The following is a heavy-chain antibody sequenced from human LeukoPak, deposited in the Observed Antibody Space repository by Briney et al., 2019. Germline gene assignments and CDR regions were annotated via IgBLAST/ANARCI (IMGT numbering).Heavy chain of an antibody. J-gene: IGHJ4*02. V-gene: IGHV4-39*07. CDR3: AKDRGDGYNSGYFVY. CDR2: INHSGST. Sequence: PSETLSLTCTVSGGSISSSSYYWGWIRQPPGKGLEWIGEINHSGSTNYNPSLKSRVTISVDTSKNQFSLKLSSVTAADAAVYYCAKDRGDGYNSGYFVYWGQGTLVTVSS. D-gene: IGHD5-24*01. CDR1: GGSISSSSYY.